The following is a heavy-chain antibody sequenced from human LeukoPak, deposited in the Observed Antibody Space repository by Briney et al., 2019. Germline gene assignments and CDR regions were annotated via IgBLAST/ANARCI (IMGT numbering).Heavy chain of an antibody. Sequence: GASVKVSCKASGYTFTSYAMNWVRQAPGQGLEWMGWINTNTGNPTYAQGFTGRFVFSLDTSVSTAYLQISSLKAEDTAVYYCAGTYYYDSSGYHDAFDIWGQGTMATVSS. CDR2: INTNTGNP. CDR3: AGTYYYDSSGYHDAFDI. J-gene: IGHJ3*02. D-gene: IGHD3-22*01. CDR1: GYTFTSYA. V-gene: IGHV7-4-1*02.